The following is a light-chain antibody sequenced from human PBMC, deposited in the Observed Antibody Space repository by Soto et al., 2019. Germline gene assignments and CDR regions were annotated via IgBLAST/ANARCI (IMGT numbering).Light chain of an antibody. CDR2: GNN. Sequence: QPVLTQPPSVSGAPGQRVTISCTWSSSNIGARYDVHWYQQLPGTAPKLLIYGNNNRPSGVPDRFSGSKSGTSASLAITGLQAEDEADYYCQSYDSSLRRLFGGGTKLTVL. J-gene: IGLJ2*01. V-gene: IGLV1-40*01. CDR3: QSYDSSLRRL. CDR1: SSNIGARYD.